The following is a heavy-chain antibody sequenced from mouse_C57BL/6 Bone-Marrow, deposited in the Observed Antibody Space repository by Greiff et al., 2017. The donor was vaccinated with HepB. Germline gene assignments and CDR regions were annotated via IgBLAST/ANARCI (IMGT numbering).Heavy chain of an antibody. CDR2: ISYDGSN. J-gene: IGHJ2*01. CDR1: GYSITSGYY. CDR3: ARALYGSSFFDY. V-gene: IGHV3-6*01. D-gene: IGHD1-1*01. Sequence: EVKLMESGPGLVKPSQSLSLTCSVTGYSITSGYYWNWIRQFPGNKLEWMGYISYDGSNNYNPSLKNRISITRDTSKNQFFLKLNSVTTEDTATYYCARALYGSSFFDYWGQGTTLTVSS.